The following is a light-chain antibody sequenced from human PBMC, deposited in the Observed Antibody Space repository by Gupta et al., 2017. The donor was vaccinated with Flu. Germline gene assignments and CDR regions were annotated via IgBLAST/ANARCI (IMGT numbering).Light chain of an antibody. Sequence: EIVLTQSPATLSVSPGDRATLACRASQSVGTNLAWYQQKSGQAPRLLIFGASTRATGIPARFSGSGSGTEFTLTFSGLQSEDFVVYYCQQYNLWPYTFGQGTKLEIK. V-gene: IGKV3D-15*01. CDR3: QQYNLWPYT. J-gene: IGKJ2*01. CDR2: GAS. CDR1: QSVGTN.